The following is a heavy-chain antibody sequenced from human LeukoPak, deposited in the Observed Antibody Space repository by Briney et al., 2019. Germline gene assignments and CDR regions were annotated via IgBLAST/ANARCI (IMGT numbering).Heavy chain of an antibody. J-gene: IGHJ3*02. Sequence: SQTLSLTCAVSGGSISSGGYYWSWLRQPPGTGLEWIGYIYYSGSTNYNPSLKSRVTISVDTSKNQFSLKLSSVTAADTAVYYCARGPSDCSSTSCQDAFDIWGQGTMVTVSS. CDR1: GGSISSGGYY. D-gene: IGHD2-2*01. CDR3: ARGPSDCSSTSCQDAFDI. CDR2: IYYSGST. V-gene: IGHV4-61*08.